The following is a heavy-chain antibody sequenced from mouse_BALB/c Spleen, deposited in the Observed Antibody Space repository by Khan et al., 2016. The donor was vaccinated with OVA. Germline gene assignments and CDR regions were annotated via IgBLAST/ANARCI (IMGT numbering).Heavy chain of an antibody. CDR1: GFSLTDYG. Sequence: QVQLKQSGPGLVQPSQSLSITCTVSGFSLTDYGVHWVRQSPGKSLEWLGVIWSGGNTDYNAAFISRLSITKDNSKSQVFLNINSLPVGDPAISYCASNGVFHYYGYGARDYRGQGTSITVTS. CDR3: ASNGVFHYYGYGARDY. V-gene: IGHV2-4-1*01. J-gene: IGHJ4*01. D-gene: IGHD1-2*01. CDR2: IWSGGNT.